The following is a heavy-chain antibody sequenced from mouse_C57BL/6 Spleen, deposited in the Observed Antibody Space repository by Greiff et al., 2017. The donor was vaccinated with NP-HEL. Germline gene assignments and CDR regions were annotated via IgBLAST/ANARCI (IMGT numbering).Heavy chain of an antibody. Sequence: QVQLQQPGAELVRPGSSVKLSCKASGYTFTSYWMHWVKQRPIQGLEWIGNIDPSDSETHYNQKFKDKATLTVDKSSSTAYMQLSSLTSEDSAVYCCARGPYYTWYFDVWGTGTTVTVSS. J-gene: IGHJ1*03. V-gene: IGHV1-52*01. CDR3: ARGPYYTWYFDV. CDR2: IDPSDSET. CDR1: GYTFTSYW. D-gene: IGHD1-1*01.